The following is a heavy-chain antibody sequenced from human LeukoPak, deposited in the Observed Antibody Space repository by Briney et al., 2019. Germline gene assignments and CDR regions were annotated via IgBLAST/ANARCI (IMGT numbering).Heavy chain of an antibody. CDR2: MNPNSGNT. CDR3: ARGAFEI. CDR1: GYTFTDYY. Sequence: ASVKVSCKASGYTFTDYYIHWMRQATGQGLEWMGWMNPNSGNTGYAQKFQGRVTITRNTSISTAYMELSSLRSEDTAVYYCARGAFEIWGQGTMVTVSS. V-gene: IGHV1-8*03. J-gene: IGHJ3*02.